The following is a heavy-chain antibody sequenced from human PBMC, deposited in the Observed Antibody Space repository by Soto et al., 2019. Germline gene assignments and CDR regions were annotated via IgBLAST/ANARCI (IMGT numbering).Heavy chain of an antibody. J-gene: IGHJ3*02. Sequence: QLQLQESGPGLVKPSETLSLTCTVSGGSISSSSYYWGWIRQPPGKGREGIGSIYYSGSTYYNPSLKSRFTISVDTSKNQFSLKLSSVTAADTAVYYCEVFSAGIAVAGTRAFDIWGQGTMVTVSS. CDR1: GGSISSSSYY. CDR2: IYYSGST. D-gene: IGHD6-19*01. CDR3: EVFSAGIAVAGTRAFDI. V-gene: IGHV4-39*01.